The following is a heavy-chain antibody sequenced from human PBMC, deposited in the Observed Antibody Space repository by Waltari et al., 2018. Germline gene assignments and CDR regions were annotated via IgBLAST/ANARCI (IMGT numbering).Heavy chain of an antibody. V-gene: IGHV1-8*01. Sequence: QVQLVQSGAEVKEPGASVTVSCKASGYAFSTYDINWVRQAAGQGREWMGWLNTNIVKTGYAPKFKGRVTMARDTSISTAYMELSSLRSDDTAVYYCARGSRLASGTFFPTATDNWAQGTPVTVSS. CDR1: GYAFSTYD. J-gene: IGHJ4*02. CDR3: ARGSRLASGTFFPTATDN. D-gene: IGHD3-10*01. CDR2: LNTNIVKT.